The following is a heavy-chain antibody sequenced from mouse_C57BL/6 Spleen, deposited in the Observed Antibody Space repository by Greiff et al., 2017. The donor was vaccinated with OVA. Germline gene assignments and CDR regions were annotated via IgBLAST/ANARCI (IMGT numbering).Heavy chain of an antibody. V-gene: IGHV3-6*01. J-gene: IGHJ4*01. D-gene: IGHD4-1*01. CDR1: GYSITSGYY. CDR2: ISYDGSN. Sequence: VQLKESGPGLVKPSQSLSLTCSVTGYSITSGYYWHWIRQFPGNKLEWMGYISYDGSNNYNPSLKNRISITRDTSKNQFFLKLNSVTTEDTATYYCASMGRDYYAMDYWGQGTSVTVSS. CDR3: ASMGRDYYAMDY.